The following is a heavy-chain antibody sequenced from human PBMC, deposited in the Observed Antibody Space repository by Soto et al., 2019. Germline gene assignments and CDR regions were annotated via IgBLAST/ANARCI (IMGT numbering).Heavy chain of an antibody. D-gene: IGHD6-19*01. CDR3: TTMKQWLVRGVDY. CDR2: IKSKTDGGTT. J-gene: IGHJ4*02. Sequence: GGSLRLSCAASGFTFSNAWMNWVRQAPGKGLEWVGRIKSKTDGGTTDYAAPVKGRFTISRDDSKNTLYLQMNSLKTEDTAVYYCTTMKQWLVRGVDYWGQGTLVTVSS. V-gene: IGHV3-15*07. CDR1: GFTFSNAW.